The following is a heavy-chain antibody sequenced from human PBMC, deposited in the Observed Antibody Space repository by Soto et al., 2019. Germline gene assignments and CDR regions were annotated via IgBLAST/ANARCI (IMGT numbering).Heavy chain of an antibody. V-gene: IGHV4-39*07. CDR2: IYYSGRT. Sequence: SETLSLTCTVTGDSINSRSYYWGWIRQPPGKGLEWIGSIYYSGRTYNNPSLRSRVSMSIDTSKDQFSLKLSSVTAADTAVYYCTTGYSSLDYWGQGTLVTVSS. CDR1: GDSINSRSYY. J-gene: IGHJ4*02. CDR3: TTGYSSLDY. D-gene: IGHD6-13*01.